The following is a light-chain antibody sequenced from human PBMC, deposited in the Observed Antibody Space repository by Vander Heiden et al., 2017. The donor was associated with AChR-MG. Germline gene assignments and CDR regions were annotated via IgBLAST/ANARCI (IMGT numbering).Light chain of an antibody. CDR2: DVS. V-gene: IGKV1-27*01. CDR3: QKYNGAPFT. Sequence: DIQMTQSPSSLSASVGDRVTITCRASQGISKYLAWYQQKPGKVPKLLIYDVSTLQSGVPSRFSGSGSGTEFTLSISSLQPEDVATYYCQKYNGAPFTFGPGTKVDIK. CDR1: QGISKY. J-gene: IGKJ3*01.